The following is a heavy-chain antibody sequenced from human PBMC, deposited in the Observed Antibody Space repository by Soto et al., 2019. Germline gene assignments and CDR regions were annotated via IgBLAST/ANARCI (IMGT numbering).Heavy chain of an antibody. D-gene: IGHD1-26*01. Sequence: QVQLVQSGAEVKKPGSSVKVSCKASGGTFSSYSINWVRQAPGQGLEWMGEIIPIFGTANYAQKFQGSVTITADESTSTAYMELSSLTSEDTAVYYCARAGGRHSGGIDYWGQGTLVTVSS. CDR1: GGTFSSYS. J-gene: IGHJ4*02. CDR3: ARAGGRHSGGIDY. CDR2: IIPIFGTA. V-gene: IGHV1-69*01.